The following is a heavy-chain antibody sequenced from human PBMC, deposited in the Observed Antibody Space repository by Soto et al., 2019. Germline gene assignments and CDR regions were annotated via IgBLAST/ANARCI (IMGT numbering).Heavy chain of an antibody. V-gene: IGHV3-33*01. D-gene: IGHD3-10*01. Sequence: QVQLVESGGGVVQPGRSLRLSCAASGFTFSSYGMHWVRQAPGKGLEWVAVIWYDGSNKYYADSVKGRLTIARDNSKISLYLEMNSLSAEDIAVYYCASDRVTMVRGVITPYYVMDVWGQGTTVTVSS. CDR3: ASDRVTMVRGVITPYYVMDV. CDR2: IWYDGSNK. J-gene: IGHJ6*02. CDR1: GFTFSSYG.